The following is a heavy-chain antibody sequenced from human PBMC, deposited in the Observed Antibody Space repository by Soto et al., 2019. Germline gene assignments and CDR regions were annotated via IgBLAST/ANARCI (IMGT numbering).Heavy chain of an antibody. CDR2: ISGSGGST. V-gene: IGHV3-23*01. J-gene: IGHJ5*01. CDR1: GFTFSSYA. Sequence: EVQLLESGGGLVQPGGSLRLSCAASGFTFSSYAMSWVRQAPGKGLEWVSAISGSGGSTYYADSVKGRFTISRDNPQNTLYQQMNSLRAEESGVYYCARGEVCHYALWSGVGTSNCFSSWGQGSLGNVSS. D-gene: IGHD3-3*01. CDR3: ARGEVCHYALWSGVGTSNCFSS.